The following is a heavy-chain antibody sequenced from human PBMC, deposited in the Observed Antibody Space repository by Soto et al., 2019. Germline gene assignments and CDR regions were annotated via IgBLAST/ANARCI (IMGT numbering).Heavy chain of an antibody. CDR2: ISYDGSNK. CDR3: ARGEADPPGTYSSSWYYYGMDV. J-gene: IGHJ6*02. CDR1: GFTFSSYA. Sequence: GGSLRLSCAASGFTFSSYAMHWVRQAPGKGLEWVAVISYDGSNKYYADSVKGRFTISRDNSKNTLYLQMNSLRAEDTAVYYCARGEADPPGTYSSSWYYYGMDVWGQGTTVTVSS. V-gene: IGHV3-30-3*01. D-gene: IGHD6-13*01.